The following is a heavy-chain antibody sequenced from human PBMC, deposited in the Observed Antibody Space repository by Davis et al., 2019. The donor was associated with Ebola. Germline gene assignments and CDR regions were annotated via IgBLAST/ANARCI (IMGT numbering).Heavy chain of an antibody. CDR1: GGFVSSGGYS. V-gene: IGHV4-39*01. D-gene: IGHD6-13*01. CDR2: IYYSGST. J-gene: IGHJ6*02. Sequence: SETLSLTCAVSGGFVSSGGYSWNWIRQPPGKGLEWIGSIYYSGSTYYNPSLKSRVTISVDTSKNQFSLKLGSVTAADTAVYYCATWDNIAAAVTGIWYYYYGMDVWGQGTTVTVSS. CDR3: ATWDNIAAAVTGIWYYYYGMDV.